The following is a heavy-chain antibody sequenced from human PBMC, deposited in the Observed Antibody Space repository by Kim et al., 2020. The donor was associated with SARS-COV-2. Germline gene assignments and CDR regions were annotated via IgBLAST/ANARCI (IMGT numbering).Heavy chain of an antibody. CDR3: TTVTPRGITMVRIQTSLRAY. D-gene: IGHD3-10*01. V-gene: IGHV3-15*01. J-gene: IGHJ4*02. CDR2: IKSKTDGGTT. CDR1: GFTFSNAW. Sequence: GGSLRLSCAASGFTFSNAWMSWVRQAPGKGLEWVGRIKSKTDGGTTDYAAPVKGRFTISRDDSKNTLYLQMNSLKTEDTAVYYCTTVTPRGITMVRIQTSLRAYWGQGTLVTVSS.